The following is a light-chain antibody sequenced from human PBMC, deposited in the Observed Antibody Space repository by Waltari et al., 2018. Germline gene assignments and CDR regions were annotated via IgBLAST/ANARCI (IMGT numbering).Light chain of an antibody. J-gene: IGKJ2*01. V-gene: IGKV4-1*01. CDR2: WAS. CDR1: QSVLYSSNNKNY. CDR3: QKYYSTLPYT. Sequence: DIVMTQSPDSLAVSLGERPTINCKSSQSVLYSSNNKNYLAWYQQKPGQPPKLLIYWASTRESGVPDRFSGSGSGTDFTLTISSLQAEDVAVYYCQKYYSTLPYTFGQGTKLEIK.